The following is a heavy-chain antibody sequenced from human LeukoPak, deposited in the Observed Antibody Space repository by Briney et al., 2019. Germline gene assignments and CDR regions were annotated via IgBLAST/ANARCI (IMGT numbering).Heavy chain of an antibody. D-gene: IGHD3-3*01. CDR1: GGSFSGYY. V-gene: IGHV4-34*01. Sequence: SETLSLTCAVYGGSFSGYYWSWIRQPPGKGLEWIGEINHSGSTNYNPSLKSRVTISVDTSKNQFSLKLSSVTAADTAVYYCATTYYDFWSGYYKERTFDYWGQGTLVTVSS. J-gene: IGHJ4*02. CDR3: ATTYYDFWSGYYKERTFDY. CDR2: INHSGST.